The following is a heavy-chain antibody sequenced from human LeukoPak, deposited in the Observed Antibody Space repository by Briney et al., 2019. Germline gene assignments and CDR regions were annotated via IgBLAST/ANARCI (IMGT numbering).Heavy chain of an antibody. V-gene: IGHV1-2*02. J-gene: IGHJ6*02. Sequence: ASVKVSCEASGYTFTAFYIYWVRQAPGQGLEWMAWINPNSGGTNYTQKFQGRVTMTSDPSIATAYMELSRLKSDDTAVYYCARDIGDYDFWSGYGMEVWGQGTTVTVSS. D-gene: IGHD3-3*01. CDR1: GYTFTAFY. CDR3: ARDIGDYDFWSGYGMEV. CDR2: INPNSGGT.